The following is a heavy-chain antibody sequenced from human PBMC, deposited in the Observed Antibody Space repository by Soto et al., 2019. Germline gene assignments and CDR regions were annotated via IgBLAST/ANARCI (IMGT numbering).Heavy chain of an antibody. CDR2: ISYDGSNK. V-gene: IGHV3-30-3*01. Sequence: GGSLRLSCAASGFTFSSYAMHWVRQAPGKGLEWVAVISYDGSNKYYADSVKGRFTISRDNSKNTLYLQMNSLRAEDTAVYYCARDLVDDSSGYHWAYYYYGVDVWGQGTTVTVSS. CDR3: ARDLVDDSSGYHWAYYYYGVDV. J-gene: IGHJ6*02. CDR1: GFTFSSYA. D-gene: IGHD3-22*01.